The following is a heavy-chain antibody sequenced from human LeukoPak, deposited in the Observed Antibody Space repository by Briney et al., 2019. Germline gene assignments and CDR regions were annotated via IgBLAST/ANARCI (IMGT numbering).Heavy chain of an antibody. V-gene: IGHV3-7*01. Sequence: GGSLRLSCAASGFTFSSYWMSWVRQAPGKGLEWVANIKQDGSEKYYVDSVKGRFTISRDNAKNSLYLQMNSLRAEDTAVYYCARSPSSSWFYYYYYMDVWGKGTTVTVSS. CDR2: IKQDGSEK. D-gene: IGHD6-13*01. CDR1: GFTFSSYW. J-gene: IGHJ6*03. CDR3: ARSPSSSWFYYYYYMDV.